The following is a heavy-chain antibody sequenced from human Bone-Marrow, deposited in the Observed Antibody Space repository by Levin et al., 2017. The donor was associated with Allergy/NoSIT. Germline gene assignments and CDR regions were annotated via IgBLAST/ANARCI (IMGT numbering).Heavy chain of an antibody. D-gene: IGHD3-3*01. J-gene: IGHJ5*02. Sequence: ASVKVSCKTSGYTFTDYGINWVRQVPGQGLEWMGWISPNNGNTDYAQKLQGRLTLTTDTSTSTSHMELRSLESDDTAIYYCARMQGDRVTILGVGNWFDPWGQGTLVTVSS. CDR2: ISPNNGNT. CDR1: GYTFTDYG. CDR3: ARMQGDRVTILGVGNWFDP. V-gene: IGHV1-18*01.